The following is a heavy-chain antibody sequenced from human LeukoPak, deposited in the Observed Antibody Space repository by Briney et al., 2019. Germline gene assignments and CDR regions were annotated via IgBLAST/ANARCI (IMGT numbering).Heavy chain of an antibody. J-gene: IGHJ4*02. Sequence: GRTLRLSCAACGFTFSDYYMSWIRQAPGKEREWGSDISSSGSTIYYADSGKGGFNISRDNAKNSLYLQMNSLKGEDTAVYCCAKVHQFDFWSGYYSYWGQGTLVTVSS. D-gene: IGHD3-3*01. V-gene: IGHV3-11*01. CDR3: AKVHQFDFWSGYYSY. CDR2: ISSSGSTI. CDR1: GFTFSDYY.